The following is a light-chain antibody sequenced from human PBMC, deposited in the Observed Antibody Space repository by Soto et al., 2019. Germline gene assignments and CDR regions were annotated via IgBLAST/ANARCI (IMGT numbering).Light chain of an antibody. Sequence: EIVLTQSPATLSLSPGERATLSCRASQSVSSYLAWSQQKPGQAPRLLLYDASNRATGIPARFSGSGSGTDFTLTISSLEPEDFAVYYCQQRSHWPPLTFGGGTKVEIK. CDR3: QQRSHWPPLT. J-gene: IGKJ4*01. CDR2: DAS. V-gene: IGKV3-11*01. CDR1: QSVSSY.